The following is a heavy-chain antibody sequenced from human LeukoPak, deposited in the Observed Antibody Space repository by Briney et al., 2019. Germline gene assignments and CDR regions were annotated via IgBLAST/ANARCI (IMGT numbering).Heavy chain of an antibody. CDR2: ISYDGSNK. D-gene: IGHD3-22*01. CDR3: ARAKITMIVVVMGPIGMDV. CDR1: GFTFSSYA. V-gene: IGHV3-30-3*01. J-gene: IGHJ6*02. Sequence: GRSLRLSCAASGFTFSSYAMHWVRQAPGKGLEWVAVISYDGSNKYYADSVKGRFTISRDNSKNTLYLQMNSLRAEDTAVYYCARAKITMIVVVMGPIGMDVWGQGTTVTVSS.